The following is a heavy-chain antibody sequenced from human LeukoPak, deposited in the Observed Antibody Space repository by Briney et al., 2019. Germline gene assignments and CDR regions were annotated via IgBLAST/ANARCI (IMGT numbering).Heavy chain of an antibody. D-gene: IGHD2-2*01. CDR3: ARPGYCTSTTCQGLDY. J-gene: IGHJ4*02. V-gene: IGHV7-4-1*02. Sequence: ASVKVSCKASGYTFTSYAMNWVRQAPGQGLEWMGWINTNTGNPTYAQGFTGRFVFSLDTSVSTAYLQISSLKAEDTAVYYCARPGYCTSTTCQGLDYWGQGTLVTVSS. CDR2: INTNTGNP. CDR1: GYTFTSYA.